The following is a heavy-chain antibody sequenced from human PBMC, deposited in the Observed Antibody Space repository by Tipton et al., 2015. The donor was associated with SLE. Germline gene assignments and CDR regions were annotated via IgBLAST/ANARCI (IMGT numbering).Heavy chain of an antibody. D-gene: IGHD2-15*01. CDR3: ARRRCSGGSCPSWFDP. CDR1: GGSISSSSYY. CDR2: INHSGST. J-gene: IGHJ5*02. V-gene: IGHV4-39*07. Sequence: TLSLTCTVSGGSISSSSYYWSWIRQPPGKGLEWIGEINHSGSTKYNPSLKSRVTISVDTSKNQFSLKVISVTAADTAVYYCARRRCSGGSCPSWFDPWGQGTLVTVSS.